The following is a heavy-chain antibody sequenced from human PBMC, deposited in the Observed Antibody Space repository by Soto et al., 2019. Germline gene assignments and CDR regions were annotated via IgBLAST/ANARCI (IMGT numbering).Heavy chain of an antibody. D-gene: IGHD3-22*01. CDR3: ARYYYDSSGYDGMDV. CDR2: ISYGSDTT. J-gene: IGHJ6*02. Sequence: PGGSLRLSCAASGFIISSSTMNWVRQAPGRGLEWLSDISYGSDTTHYADSVKGRFTVSRDTAKNSLYLQMNGLRDEYTAVYYCARYYYDSSGYDGMDVWGQGTTVTVSS. CDR1: GFIISSST. V-gene: IGHV3-48*02.